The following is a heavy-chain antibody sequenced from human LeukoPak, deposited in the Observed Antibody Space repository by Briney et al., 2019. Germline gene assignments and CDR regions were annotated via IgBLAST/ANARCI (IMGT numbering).Heavy chain of an antibody. CDR1: GGTFSSYA. CDR3: ARGPAKGNYRALTIDY. D-gene: IGHD1-7*01. CDR2: MNPNSGNT. J-gene: IGHJ4*02. V-gene: IGHV1-8*02. Sequence: ASVKVSCKASGGTFSSYAISWVRQAPGQGLEWMGWMNPNSGNTGYAQKFQGRVTMTRNTSISTAYMELSSLRSEDTAVYYCARGPAKGNYRALTIDYWGQGTLVTVSS.